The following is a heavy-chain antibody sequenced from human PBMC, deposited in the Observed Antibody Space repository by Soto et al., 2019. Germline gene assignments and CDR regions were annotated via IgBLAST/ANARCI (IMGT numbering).Heavy chain of an antibody. CDR2: ISWNSGTT. J-gene: IGHJ6*02. CDR3: ATVIMWGGEVGDYGMDV. D-gene: IGHD3-16*01. CDR1: GFIFDEYA. V-gene: IGHV3-9*01. Sequence: EMQLVESGGGLVQPGRSLRLSCAASGFIFDEYAMYWVRQAPGKGLEWVSGISWNSGTTGYADSVKGRFTIARDNDKNSLYLQMTRLRVEDTALHCCATVIMWGGEVGDYGMDVWGQGTTVTVSS.